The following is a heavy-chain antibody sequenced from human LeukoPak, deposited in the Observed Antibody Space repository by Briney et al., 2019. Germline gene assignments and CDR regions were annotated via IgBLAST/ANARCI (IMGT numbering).Heavy chain of an antibody. D-gene: IGHD5-12*01. V-gene: IGHV3-23*01. CDR2: ISGSGGST. J-gene: IGHJ4*02. CDR3: AKDRVVATYFDY. CDR1: EFTFSTYA. Sequence: QPGGSLRLSCATSEFTFSTYAMNWVRQAPGKGLEWVSAISGSGGSTYYADSVKGRFTISRDNSKNTLYLQMNSLRAEDTAVYYCAKDRVVATYFDYWGQGTLVTVSS.